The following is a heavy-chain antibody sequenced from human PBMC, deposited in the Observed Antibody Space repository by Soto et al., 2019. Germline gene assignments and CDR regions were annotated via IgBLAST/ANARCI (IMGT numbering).Heavy chain of an antibody. CDR2: IYPGDSDT. Sequence: GESLKISCKGSGYSFTSYWIGWVRQMPGKGLEWMGIIYPGDSDTRYSPSFQGQVTISADKSISTAYLQWSSLKASDTAMYYCARPAFYGSGSYWWFDPWGQGTLVTVS. V-gene: IGHV5-51*01. CDR1: GYSFTSYW. J-gene: IGHJ5*02. D-gene: IGHD3-10*01. CDR3: ARPAFYGSGSYWWFDP.